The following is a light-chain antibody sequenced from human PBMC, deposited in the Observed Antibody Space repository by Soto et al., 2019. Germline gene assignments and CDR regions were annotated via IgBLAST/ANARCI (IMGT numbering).Light chain of an antibody. Sequence: DIQMTQSPSSLSASVGDSVTVTCRASQPIGTSLHWYQQRAGKAPKVLISSASRLQSGVSSRFSGSGSGTDFTLTSSSLRPEDSATYYCLQGYNSFWAFGQGTKVEIK. V-gene: IGKV1-39*01. CDR1: QPIGTS. CDR3: LQGYNSFWA. J-gene: IGKJ1*01. CDR2: SAS.